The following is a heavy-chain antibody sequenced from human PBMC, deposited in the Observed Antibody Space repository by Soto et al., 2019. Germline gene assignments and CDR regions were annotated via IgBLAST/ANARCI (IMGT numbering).Heavy chain of an antibody. CDR1: GAYVSDFS. CDR3: ARESGENWTYEAH. Sequence: PSETLSLTCTVSGAYVSDFSWSWIPQPAGKGLEWIGRITVNGITQYTPSFRSRVTMSMDTSRNQFSLNLQSATAADTALYYCARESGENWTYEAHWGQGTLVTV. CDR2: ITVNGIT. D-gene: IGHD1-7*01. V-gene: IGHV4-4*07. J-gene: IGHJ1*01.